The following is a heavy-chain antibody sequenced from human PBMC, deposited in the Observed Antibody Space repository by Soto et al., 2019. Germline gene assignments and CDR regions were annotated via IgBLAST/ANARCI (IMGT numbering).Heavy chain of an antibody. CDR2: TNPNSGGT. Sequence: GASVKVSCKASGYTFTGYYMHWVRQAPGQGLEWMGWTNPNSGGTNYAQKFQGWVTMTRDTSISTAYMELSRLRSDDTAVYYCASHVSYSGYDCGAFDIWGQGTMVTVSS. CDR3: ASHVSYSGYDCGAFDI. CDR1: GYTFTGYY. D-gene: IGHD5-12*01. V-gene: IGHV1-2*04. J-gene: IGHJ3*02.